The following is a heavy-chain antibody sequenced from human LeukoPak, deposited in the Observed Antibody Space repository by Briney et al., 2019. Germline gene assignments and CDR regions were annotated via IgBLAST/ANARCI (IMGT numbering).Heavy chain of an antibody. D-gene: IGHD2-2*01. J-gene: IGHJ6*02. V-gene: IGHV4-59*08. CDR1: GGSISSYY. Sequence: SETLSLTCTVSGGSISSYYWSWIRQPPGKGLEWIGYIYYSGSTNYNPSLKSRVTISVDTSKNQFSLKLSSVTAADTAVYYRARGGGYCSSTSCYFPGAYYYYYGMDVWGHGTTVTVSS. CDR3: ARGGGYCSSTSCYFPGAYYYYYGMDV. CDR2: IYYSGST.